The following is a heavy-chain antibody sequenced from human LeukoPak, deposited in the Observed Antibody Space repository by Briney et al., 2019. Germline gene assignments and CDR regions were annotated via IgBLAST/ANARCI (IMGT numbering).Heavy chain of an antibody. D-gene: IGHD2-8*01. CDR3: ARRLTEYCTNGVCYWFDY. J-gene: IGHJ4*02. V-gene: IGHV4-39*01. CDR2: IYYSGST. CDR1: GGSISSSSYY. Sequence: SETLSLTCTVSGGSISSSSYYWGWIRQPPGKGLEWIGSIYYSGSTYYNPSLKSRVTISVDTSKNQFSLKLSSATAADTAVYYCARRLTEYCTNGVCYWFDYWGQGTLVTVSS.